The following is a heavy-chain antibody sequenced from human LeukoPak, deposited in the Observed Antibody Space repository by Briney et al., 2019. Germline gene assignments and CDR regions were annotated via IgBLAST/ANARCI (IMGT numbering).Heavy chain of an antibody. CDR1: GFTFSSYA. J-gene: IGHJ3*02. D-gene: IGHD2-21*01. V-gene: IGHV3-23*01. CDR2: ISGSGGST. CDR3: AKDFDCGGDCYIGAFDI. Sequence: GGSLRLSCAASGFTFSSYAMSWVRQAPGKGLEWVSAISGSGGSTYYADSVKGRFTISRDNSKNTLYPQVNSLRAEDTAVYYCAKDFDCGGDCYIGAFDIWGQGTMVTVSS.